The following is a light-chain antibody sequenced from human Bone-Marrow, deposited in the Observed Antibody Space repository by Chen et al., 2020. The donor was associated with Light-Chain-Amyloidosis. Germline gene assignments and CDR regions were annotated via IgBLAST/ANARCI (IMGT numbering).Light chain of an antibody. CDR3: QQYHTTAYT. CDR1: QSVLFSSNNKNY. Sequence: DIVMTQSPDSLAVSLGERATINCKSSQSVLFSSNNKNYLSWYQQKPGQPPKLLIYWASTRESGVPDRCSGSGSGTDFTLTISSLQAEDVAVYYCQQYHTTAYTFGRGTKLEIK. J-gene: IGKJ2*01. CDR2: WAS. V-gene: IGKV4-1*01.